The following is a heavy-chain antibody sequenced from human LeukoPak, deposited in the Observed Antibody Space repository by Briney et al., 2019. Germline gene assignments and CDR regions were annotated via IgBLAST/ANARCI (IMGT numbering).Heavy chain of an antibody. Sequence: GRSLRLSCAASGFIFDDYGMHWVRQAPGKGLEWVSGISWNSGSIGYADSVKGRFTISRDNAKNSLYLQMKNLRAEDTALYYCTRSTQAGGEFDYWGQGTLVTVSS. CDR3: TRSTQAGGEFDY. CDR1: GFIFDDYG. CDR2: ISWNSGSI. V-gene: IGHV3-9*01. D-gene: IGHD3-16*01. J-gene: IGHJ4*02.